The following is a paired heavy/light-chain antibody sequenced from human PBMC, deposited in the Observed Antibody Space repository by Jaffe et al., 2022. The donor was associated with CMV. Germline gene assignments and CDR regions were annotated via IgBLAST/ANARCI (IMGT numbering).Light chain of an antibody. CDR2: GNS. CDR3: QSYDSSLSGSKVV. V-gene: IGLV1-40*01. J-gene: IGLJ2*01. Sequence: QSVLTQPPSVSGAPGQRVTISCTGSSSNIGAGYDVHWYQQLPGTAPKLLIYGNSNRPSGVPDRFSGSKSGTSASLAITGLQAEDEADYYCQSYDSSLSGSKVVFGGGTKLTVL. CDR1: SSNIGAGYD.
Heavy chain of an antibody. CDR1: GFTFSDYY. D-gene: IGHD5-12*01. CDR2: ISSSSSYT. J-gene: IGHJ6*03. CDR3: ARDSVGYSGPARYYYYMDV. V-gene: IGHV3-11*06. Sequence: QVQLVESGGGLVKPGGSLRLSCAASGFTFSDYYMSWIRQAPGKGLEWVSYISSSSSYTNYADSVKGRFTISRDNAKNSLYLQMNSLRAEDTAVYYCARDSVGYSGPARYYYYMDVWGKGTTVTVSS.